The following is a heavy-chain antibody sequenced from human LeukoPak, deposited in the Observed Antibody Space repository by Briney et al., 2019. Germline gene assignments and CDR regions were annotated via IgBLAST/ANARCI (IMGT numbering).Heavy chain of an antibody. CDR2: INPNSGGT. V-gene: IGHV1-2*02. CDR1: GYTFTGYY. CDR3: AKRYSSGYSMFFDY. J-gene: IGHJ4*02. D-gene: IGHD3-22*01. Sequence: ASVKVSCKASGYTFTGYYMHWVRQAPGQGLEWMGWINPNSGGTNYAQKLQGRVTMTTDTSTSTAYMELRSLRSDDTAVYYCAKRYSSGYSMFFDYWGQGTLVTVSS.